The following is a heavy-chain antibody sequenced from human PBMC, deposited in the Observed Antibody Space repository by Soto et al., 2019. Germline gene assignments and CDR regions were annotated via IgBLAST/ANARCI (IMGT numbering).Heavy chain of an antibody. CDR1: GYTFSSYD. V-gene: IGHV1-8*01. CDR2: MNPNSGNT. D-gene: IGHD1-1*01. CDR3: ARQFGNWNHYYYYYYMDV. Sequence: ASVKVSCKASGYTFSSYDINWVRQATGQGLEWMGWMNPNSGNTGYAQTFQGRVTISVDTSKNQFSLKLSSETAADTAVYYCARQFGNWNHYYYYYYMDVWGKGTTVTVSS. J-gene: IGHJ6*03.